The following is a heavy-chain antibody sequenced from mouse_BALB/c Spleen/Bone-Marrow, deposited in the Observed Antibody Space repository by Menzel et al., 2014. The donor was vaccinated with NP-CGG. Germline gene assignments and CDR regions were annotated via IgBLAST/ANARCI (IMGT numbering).Heavy chain of an antibody. J-gene: IGHJ2*01. Sequence: EVKLVDSGAGLVKPGASVKLSCTGSGFNIKDTFMHWVKQRPEQGLEWIGRIDPANGNTKYDPKFQGKATITADTSSNTAYLQLTSLTSEDTAVYYCTRGEDYWGQGTTLAVSS. CDR3: TRGEDY. CDR1: GFNIKDTF. V-gene: IGHV14-3*02. CDR2: IDPANGNT.